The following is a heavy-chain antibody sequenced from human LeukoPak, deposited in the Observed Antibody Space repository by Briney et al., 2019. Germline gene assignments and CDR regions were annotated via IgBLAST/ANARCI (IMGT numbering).Heavy chain of an antibody. CDR3: ARAALGSGNNWFDP. CDR1: GGSISSYY. J-gene: IGHJ5*02. CDR2: IYYSGST. D-gene: IGHD3-10*01. V-gene: IGHV4-59*01. Sequence: SETLSLTCTVSGGSISSYYWGWIRQPPGTGLEWIGYIYYSGSTNYNPSLKSRVTISVDTSKNQFSLKLSSVTAADTAVYYCARAALGSGNNWFDPWGQGTLVTVSS.